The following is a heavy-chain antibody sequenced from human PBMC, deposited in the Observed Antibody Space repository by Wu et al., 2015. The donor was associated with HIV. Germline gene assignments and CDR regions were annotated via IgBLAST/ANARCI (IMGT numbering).Heavy chain of an antibody. CDR1: GGRFSSYA. D-gene: IGHD3-10*01. CDR3: AKEKWEKGNGSGIIGAFDI. CDR2: IIPLFGTT. Sequence: QVHLVQSGAEVKKPGSSVRVSCKASGGRFSSYAFNWVRQAPGQGLDWMGRIIPLFGTTNYAQNLQARVSNYRGTNSRHSYLEVNSLRSEDTAPVYYCAKEKWEKGNGSGIIGAFDIWGQGTIGHVSS. J-gene: IGHJ3*02. V-gene: IGHV1-69*15.